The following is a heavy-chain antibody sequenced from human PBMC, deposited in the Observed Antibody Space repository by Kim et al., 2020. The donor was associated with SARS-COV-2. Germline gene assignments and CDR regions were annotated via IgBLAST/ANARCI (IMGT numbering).Heavy chain of an antibody. CDR2: ISSSSSYI. CDR3: ASGSSSSWSLDDY. Sequence: GGSLRLSCAASGFTFSSYSMNWVRQAPGKGLEWVSSISSSSSYIYYADSVKGRFTISRDNAKNSLYLQMNSLRAEDTAVYYCASGSSSSWSLDDYWGQGTLVTVSP. CDR1: GFTFSSYS. J-gene: IGHJ4*02. V-gene: IGHV3-21*01. D-gene: IGHD6-13*01.